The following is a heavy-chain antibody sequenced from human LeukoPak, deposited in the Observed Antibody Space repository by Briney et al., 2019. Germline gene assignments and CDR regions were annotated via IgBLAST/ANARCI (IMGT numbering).Heavy chain of an antibody. D-gene: IGHD3-10*01. CDR3: ARTRPNHYGSGSTLYDY. CDR1: GGSISSSSYY. CDR2: IYYSGST. Sequence: SETLSLTCTVSGGSISSSSYYWGWIRQPPGKGLEWIGSIYYSGSTYYNPSLKSRVTISVDTSKNQFSLKLSSVTAADTAVYYCARTRPNHYGSGSTLYDYWGQGTLVTVSS. V-gene: IGHV4-39*01. J-gene: IGHJ4*02.